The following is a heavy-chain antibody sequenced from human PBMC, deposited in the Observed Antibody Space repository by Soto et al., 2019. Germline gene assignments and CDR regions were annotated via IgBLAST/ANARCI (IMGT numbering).Heavy chain of an antibody. V-gene: IGHV3-53*04. CDR2: IYSGGST. J-gene: IGHJ6*02. Sequence: GGSLRLSCAASGFTVSSNYMSWVRQAPGKGLEWVSVIYSGGSTYYADSVKGRFTISRHNSKNTLYLQMNSLRPEDTAVYYCARLPGPLVSVLYIYPLDARESPSDVDIWGQGTTVTVSS. CDR3: ARLPGPLVSVLYIYPLDARESPSDVDI. CDR1: GFTVSSNY. D-gene: IGHD2-21*02.